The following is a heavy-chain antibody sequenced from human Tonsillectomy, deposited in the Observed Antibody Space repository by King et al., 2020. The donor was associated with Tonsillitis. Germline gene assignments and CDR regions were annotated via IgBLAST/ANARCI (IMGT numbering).Heavy chain of an antibody. V-gene: IGHV3-7*01. CDR2: IKQDGSEK. CDR1: GFTFSSYW. Sequence: QLVQSGGGLVQPGGSLRLSCAASGFTFSSYWMSWVRQAPGKGLEWVANIKQDGSEKYYVDSVKGRFTISRDNAKNSLYLQMNSLRAEDTAAYYCARDWYGSGSPFDYWGQGTLVTVSS. CDR3: ARDWYGSGSPFDY. D-gene: IGHD3-10*01. J-gene: IGHJ4*02.